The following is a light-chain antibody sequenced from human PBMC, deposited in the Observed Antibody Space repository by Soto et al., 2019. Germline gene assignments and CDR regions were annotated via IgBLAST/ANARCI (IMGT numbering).Light chain of an antibody. J-gene: IGLJ3*02. CDR3: LLSYSGAHWV. CDR2: DTS. CDR1: TGAVTSGHY. V-gene: IGLV7-46*01. Sequence: QAMVTQEPSLTVSPGGTVTLTCGSSTGAVTSGHYPYWFQQKPGQAPRTLIYDTSNKHSWTPARFSGSLLGGKAALTLSGAQPEDEAEYYCLLSYSGAHWVFGGGTKLTVL.